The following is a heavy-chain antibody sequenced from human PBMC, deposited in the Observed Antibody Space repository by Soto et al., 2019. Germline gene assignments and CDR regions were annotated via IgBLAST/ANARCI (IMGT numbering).Heavy chain of an antibody. CDR2: VHHSWGS. CDR3: ARQGFGPLHGLVDV. J-gene: IGHJ6*02. D-gene: IGHD3-10*01. Sequence: QVQLQESGPGLVKPSETLSLSCTVSGGSISSYYWSWFRQSPGKRMEWIGYVHHSWGSSYNPSLHRPVAISPDTSKSQFSLKVTSVTAPVTAVYYCARQGFGPLHGLVDVWGQGTTVTVSS. V-gene: IGHV4-59*08. CDR1: GGSISSYY.